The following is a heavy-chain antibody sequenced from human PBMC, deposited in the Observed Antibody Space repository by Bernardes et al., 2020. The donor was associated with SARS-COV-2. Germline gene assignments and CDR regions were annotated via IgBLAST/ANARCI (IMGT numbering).Heavy chain of an antibody. Sequence: AGSLRLSCAASGFTFSRNGMHWVRQAPGKGLEWVAIVSSDGSREYYGDSVKGRFTISRDNAKNTLYLQMNSLRGEDTAVYYCARGPGEFGVAAAVDYWGQGTLVTVSS. CDR3: ARGPGEFGVAAAVDY. J-gene: IGHJ4*02. D-gene: IGHD3-3*01. CDR1: GFTFSRNG. V-gene: IGHV3-30*03. CDR2: VSSDGSRE.